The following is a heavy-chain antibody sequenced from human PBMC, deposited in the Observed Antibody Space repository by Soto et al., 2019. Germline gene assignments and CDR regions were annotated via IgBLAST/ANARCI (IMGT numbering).Heavy chain of an antibody. CDR3: ATAAWRLRYFELNWVDP. CDR1: GGSFSGYY. V-gene: IGHV4-34*01. J-gene: IGHJ5*02. CDR2: INHSGST. D-gene: IGHD3-9*01. Sequence: SETLSLTCAVYGGSFSGYYWSWIRQPPGKGLEWIGEINHSGSTNYNPSLKSRVTISVDTSKNQFSLKLSSVTAADTAVYFCATAAWRLRYFELNWVDPWGQGTLVTVSS.